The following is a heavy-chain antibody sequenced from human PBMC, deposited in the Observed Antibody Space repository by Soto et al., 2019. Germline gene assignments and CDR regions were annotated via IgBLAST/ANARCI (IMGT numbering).Heavy chain of an antibody. D-gene: IGHD3-22*01. CDR1: GYSFTSYW. J-gene: IGHJ4*02. Sequence: EVQLVQSGAEVKKPGESLKISCKGSGYSFTSYWSGWVRQMPGKGLEGMGIIYPGDSDTRYSPSFQGQVTISADKSISTAYLQWSSLKASDTAMYYCARTYYYDSSGYLAFDYWGQGTLVTVSS. CDR3: ARTYYYDSSGYLAFDY. CDR2: IYPGDSDT. V-gene: IGHV5-51*03.